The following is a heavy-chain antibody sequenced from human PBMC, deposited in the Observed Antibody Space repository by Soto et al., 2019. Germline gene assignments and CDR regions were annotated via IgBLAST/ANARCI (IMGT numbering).Heavy chain of an antibody. J-gene: IGHJ3*02. CDR2: IYHSGST. D-gene: IGHD6-6*01. CDR3: AREAEYSSSSYAFDI. CDR1: GGSISSSNW. Sequence: PSETRSRTWAVSGGSISSSNWWSCFRQPPGKGLEWIGEIYHSGSTNYNPSLKSRVTISVDKSKNQFSLKLSSVTAADTAVYYCAREAEYSSSSYAFDIWGQGTMVTVSS. V-gene: IGHV4-4*02.